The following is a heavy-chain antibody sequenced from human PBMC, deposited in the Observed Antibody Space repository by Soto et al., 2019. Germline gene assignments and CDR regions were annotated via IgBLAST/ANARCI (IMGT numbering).Heavy chain of an antibody. V-gene: IGHV3-72*01. Sequence: GGSLRLSCEASGFIFNDDFLDWVRQAPGKGLEWIGRIRDKTNRYTTEYAASVKGRFTISRDDSKKSLYLQMNSLKTEDTAVYYCARSPRGVGPEYSWGHGTLVTVSS. CDR3: ARSPRGVGPEYS. CDR2: IRDKTNRYTT. D-gene: IGHD3-10*01. J-gene: IGHJ5*01. CDR1: GFIFNDDF.